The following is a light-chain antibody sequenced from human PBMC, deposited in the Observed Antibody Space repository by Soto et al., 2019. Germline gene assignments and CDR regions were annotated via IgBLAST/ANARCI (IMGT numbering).Light chain of an antibody. J-gene: IGKJ4*01. CDR1: QSISSSF. CDR2: GAS. V-gene: IGKV3-20*01. CDR3: QQYGRPLT. Sequence: EIGLTKSPCIVSLYPGARACLSCGASQSISSSFLAWYQQKPGQAPRLLIYGASSRATGIPDRFSGTGSETDFTLTISRLEPEDFAVHYCQQYGRPLTFCGGTKVDIK.